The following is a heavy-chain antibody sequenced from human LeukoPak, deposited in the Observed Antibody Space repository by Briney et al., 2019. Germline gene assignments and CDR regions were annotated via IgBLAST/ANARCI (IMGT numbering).Heavy chain of an antibody. D-gene: IGHD3-3*01. CDR2: INAGNGNT. J-gene: IGHJ4*02. CDR3: ARSPGGVVKYRYFDY. Sequence: ASVKVSCKASGYTFTSYAMHWVRQAPGQRLEWMGWINAGNGNTKYSQKFQGRVTITRDTSASTAYMELSSLRSEDTAVYYCARSPGGVVKYRYFDYWGQGTLVTVSS. V-gene: IGHV1-3*01. CDR1: GYTFTSYA.